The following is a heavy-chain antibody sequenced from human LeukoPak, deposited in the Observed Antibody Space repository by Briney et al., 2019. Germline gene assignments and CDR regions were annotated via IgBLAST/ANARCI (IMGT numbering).Heavy chain of an antibody. CDR1: GYTFTGYY. CDR2: INPNNGGT. Sequence: ASVKVSCKASGYTFTGYYMHWVRQAPGQGLEWLGWINPNNGGTIYAQKFQGRVTMTRDTSISTAYMELSRLRSDDTAVYYCARDPSAAGMHDYWGQGTLVTVSS. D-gene: IGHD6-13*01. CDR3: ARDPSAAGMHDY. V-gene: IGHV1-2*02. J-gene: IGHJ4*02.